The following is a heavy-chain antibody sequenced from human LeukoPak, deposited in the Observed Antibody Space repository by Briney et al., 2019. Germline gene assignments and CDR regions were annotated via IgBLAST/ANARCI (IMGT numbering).Heavy chain of an antibody. V-gene: IGHV3-49*03. CDR2: IRSKAYGGTT. CDR3: TRGSAASYGPYFDY. J-gene: IGHJ4*02. D-gene: IGHD5-18*01. Sequence: GGSLRLSCTASGFTFGDYAMSWFRQAPGKGLEWVGFIRSKAYGGTTEYAASVKGRFTISRDDSKSIAYLQMNSLKTEDTAAYYCTRGSAASYGPYFDYWGQGTLVTVSS. CDR1: GFTFGDYA.